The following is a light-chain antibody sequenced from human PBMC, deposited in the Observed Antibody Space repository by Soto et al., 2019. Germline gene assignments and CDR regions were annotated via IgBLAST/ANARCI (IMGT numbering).Light chain of an antibody. J-gene: IGLJ1*01. CDR1: SSNIGAGSD. V-gene: IGLV1-40*01. CDR3: QAYDISLSGSYV. CDR2: INK. Sequence: QSVLTYPPSVCRTPGQTVTNSCTATSSNIGAGSDVHWYQQLPGAAPKLLIYINKNRPSGVPDRFSGAKSGSSASLSITGLQAEDEADYYCQAYDISLSGSYVFGTGTKVTLL.